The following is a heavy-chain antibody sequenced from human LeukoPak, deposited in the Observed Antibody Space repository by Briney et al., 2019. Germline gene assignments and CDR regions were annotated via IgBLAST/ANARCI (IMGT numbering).Heavy chain of an antibody. CDR2: IRADGSGR. J-gene: IGHJ4*02. CDR1: GFTFSHFG. Sequence: GGSLRLSCAASGFTFSHFGMHWARQAPGKGLEWVAFIRADGSGRYYADSVKGRFTISRDNAKNSLYLQMNSLRAEDTAVYYCARVGSSPSLDYWGQGTLVTVSS. V-gene: IGHV3-30*02. D-gene: IGHD1-26*01. CDR3: ARVGSSPSLDY.